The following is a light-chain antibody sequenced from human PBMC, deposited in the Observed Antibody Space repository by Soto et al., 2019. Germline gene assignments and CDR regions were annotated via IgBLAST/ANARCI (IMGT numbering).Light chain of an antibody. Sequence: QSALTQPASVSGSPGQSITISCTGTSNDIGSYDLVSWYQQHPGKAPKLIIYDVNKRPSGVSNRFSGSKSGNTASLTISGLQAEDEADYWCYAYGTSHTLAFGGGNKLTVL. J-gene: IGLJ2*01. CDR3: YAYGTSHTLA. CDR1: SNDIGSYDL. V-gene: IGLV2-23*02. CDR2: DVN.